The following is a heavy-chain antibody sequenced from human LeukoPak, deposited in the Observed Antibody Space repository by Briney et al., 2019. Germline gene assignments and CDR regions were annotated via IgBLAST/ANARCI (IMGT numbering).Heavy chain of an antibody. CDR1: GGTFSSYA. Sequence: SVKVSCRASGGTFSSYAISWVRQAPGQGLGWMGGIIPIFGTANYAQKFQGRVTITADESTSTAYMELSSLRSEDTAVYYCARLDKAGIFDYWGQGNPGHRLL. CDR2: IIPIFGTA. D-gene: IGHD3/OR15-3a*01. J-gene: IGHJ4*02. CDR3: ARLDKAGIFDY. V-gene: IGHV1-69*01.